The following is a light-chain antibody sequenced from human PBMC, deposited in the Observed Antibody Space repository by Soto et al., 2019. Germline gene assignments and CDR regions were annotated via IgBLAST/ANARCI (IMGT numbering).Light chain of an antibody. V-gene: IGKV1-5*03. Sequence: DIQMTQSPSTLSASVGDRVTITCRASQSISSWLAWYQQKPGKAPKLLIYKASSLESGVPSRFSGSGSGTEFSLTISSLQPDDFATYYFQHYNSYSWTFGQGTKLEI. CDR2: KAS. CDR1: QSISSW. CDR3: QHYNSYSWT. J-gene: IGKJ1*01.